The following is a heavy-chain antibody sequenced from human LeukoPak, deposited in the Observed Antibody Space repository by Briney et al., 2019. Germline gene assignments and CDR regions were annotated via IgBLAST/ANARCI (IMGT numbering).Heavy chain of an antibody. CDR2: IIPIFGTA. J-gene: IGHJ6*03. CDR1: GGTFSSYS. CDR3: ARGVLGYYYYMDV. V-gene: IGHV1-69*05. Sequence: SVKASCKASGGTFSSYSINWVRQAPGQGLEWMGRIIPIFGTANYAQKFQGRVTITTDESTSTAYMELSSLRSDDTAVYYCARGVLGYYYYMDVWGKGTTVTVSS. D-gene: IGHD3-16*01.